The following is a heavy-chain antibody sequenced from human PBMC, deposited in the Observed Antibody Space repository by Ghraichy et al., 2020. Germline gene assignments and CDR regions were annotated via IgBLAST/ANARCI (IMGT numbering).Heavy chain of an antibody. D-gene: IGHD3-22*01. J-gene: IGHJ4*02. Sequence: ASVKVSCRPSGYSFNAYYLHWVRQAPGQGLEYMGWINPNSGGTSYTKKFQGRVTMTGDTSITTAYMELSSLRSDDTAVYYCARGGESNYYDSSGYYSDIWGQGTLVTVSS. V-gene: IGHV1-2*02. CDR2: INPNSGGT. CDR3: ARGGESNYYDSSGYYSDI. CDR1: GYSFNAYY.